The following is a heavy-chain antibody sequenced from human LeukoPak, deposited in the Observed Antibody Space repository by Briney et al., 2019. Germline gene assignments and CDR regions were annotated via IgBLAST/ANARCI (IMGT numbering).Heavy chain of an antibody. J-gene: IGHJ6*03. CDR2: IIPIFGTA. CDR3: ARAPNYYYYYMDV. CDR1: GGTFSSYA. V-gene: IGHV1-69*13. Sequence: GASVKVSCKASGGTFSSYAISWVRQAPGQGLEWMGGIIPIFGTANYAQKFQGRVTITADESTSTAYMELNSLRAEDTAVYYCARAPNYYYYYMDVWGKGTTVTVSS.